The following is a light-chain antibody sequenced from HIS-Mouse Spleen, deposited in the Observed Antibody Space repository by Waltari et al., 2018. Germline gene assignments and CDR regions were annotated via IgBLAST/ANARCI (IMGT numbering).Light chain of an antibody. J-gene: IGLJ2*01. CDR1: NSGSKS. CDR3: QVWDSSSDHVV. V-gene: IGLV3-21*03. CDR2: DDS. Sequence: SYVLTQPPSVSVAPGKTARITCGGNNSGSKSVYWYQQEPGQAPVLVVYDDSDRPSGIPERFSGSNSGNTATLTISRVEAGDEADYYCQVWDSSSDHVVFGGGTKLTVL.